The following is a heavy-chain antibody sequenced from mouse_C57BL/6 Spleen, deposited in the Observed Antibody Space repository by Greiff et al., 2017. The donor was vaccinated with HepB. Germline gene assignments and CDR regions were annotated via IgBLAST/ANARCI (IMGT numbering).Heavy chain of an antibody. Sequence: VQLQQSGAELMKPGASVKLSCKATGYTFTGYWIEWVKQRPGHGLEWLGEILPGSGSTHYNEKFKGKATVTADTSSNTAYMQLSSLTTEDSAIEYCATAQATNAMDYWGQGTSVTVSS. CDR1: GYTFTGYW. CDR3: ATAQATNAMDY. D-gene: IGHD3-2*02. CDR2: ILPGSGST. V-gene: IGHV1-9*01. J-gene: IGHJ4*01.